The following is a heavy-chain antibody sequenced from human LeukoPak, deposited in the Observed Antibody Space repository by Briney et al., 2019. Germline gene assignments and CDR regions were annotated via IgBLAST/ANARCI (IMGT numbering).Heavy chain of an antibody. Sequence: GGSLRLSCAASGFTFSSYAMSWVRQAPGKGLEWVSAISGGGGSTYYADSVKGRFTISRDNSKNTLYLQMNSLRAEDTAVYYCAKVRYGENYYYYYYMDVWGKGTTVTVSS. J-gene: IGHJ6*03. CDR3: AKVRYGENYYYYYYMDV. V-gene: IGHV3-23*01. D-gene: IGHD4/OR15-4a*01. CDR1: GFTFSSYA. CDR2: ISGGGGST.